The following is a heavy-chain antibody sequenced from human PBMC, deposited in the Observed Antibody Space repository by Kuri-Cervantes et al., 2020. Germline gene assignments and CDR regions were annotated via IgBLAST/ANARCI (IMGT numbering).Heavy chain of an antibody. J-gene: IGHJ6*03. CDR2: MNPNSGGT. CDR1: GYTFTSYD. CDR3: ASRSSTSSYYYMDV. Sequence: ASVKVSCKASGYTFTSYDINWVRQATGQGLEWMGWMNPNSGGTNYAQKFQGRVTMTRDTSISTAYMELSRLRSDDTAVYYCASRSSTSSYYYMDVWGKGTTVTVSS. D-gene: IGHD2-2*01. V-gene: IGHV1-2*02.